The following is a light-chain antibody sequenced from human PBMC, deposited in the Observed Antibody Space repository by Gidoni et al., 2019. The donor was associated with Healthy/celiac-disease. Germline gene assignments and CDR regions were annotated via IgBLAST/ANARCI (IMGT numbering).Light chain of an antibody. CDR2: DES. V-gene: IGKV3-11*01. J-gene: IGKJ3*01. CDR3: QPRSNWPLT. Sequence: EVVLTPSPATLSLSPGERATLPCRARQSVSSYLAWYQQKPGQAPRLLIYDESNRATGIPARLSGSGSGPDITLTISRLEPEVFGVYFFQPRSNWPLTFGPGTKVDIK. CDR1: QSVSSY.